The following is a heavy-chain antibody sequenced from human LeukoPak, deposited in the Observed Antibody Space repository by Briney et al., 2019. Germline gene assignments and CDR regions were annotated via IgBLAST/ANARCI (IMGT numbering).Heavy chain of an antibody. J-gene: IGHJ4*02. CDR1: GYTLTGYY. CDR3: ARVIRQTTVTLGY. D-gene: IGHD4-17*01. CDR2: INPNSGGT. V-gene: IGHV1-2*02. Sequence: ASVKVSCKASGYTLTGYYMHWVRQAPGQGLEWMGWINPNSGGTNYAQKFQGRVTMTRDTSISTAYMELSRLRSDDTAVYYCARVIRQTTVTLGYWGQGTLVTVSS.